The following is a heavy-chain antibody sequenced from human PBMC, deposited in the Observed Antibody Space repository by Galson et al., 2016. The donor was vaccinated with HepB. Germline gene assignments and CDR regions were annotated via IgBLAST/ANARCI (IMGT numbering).Heavy chain of an antibody. CDR2: LDWKDNK. V-gene: IGHV2-70*01. CDR3: ARVPLGRKYAADF. Sequence: PALVKPPQTLTLTCSFSGFSLSTSLSSSGMCVTWIRQAPGKALEWLALLDWKDNKSYNPSLRTKGTVSKDTSKNPVVLTMTNVDPVDTATYYCARVPLGRKYAADFWGPGTMVIVSS. CDR1: GFSLSTSLSSSGMC. J-gene: IGHJ3*01. D-gene: IGHD2-2*01.